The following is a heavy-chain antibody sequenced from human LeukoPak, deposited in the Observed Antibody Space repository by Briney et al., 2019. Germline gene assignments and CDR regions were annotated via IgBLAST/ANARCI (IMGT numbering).Heavy chain of an antibody. CDR3: ARLGDSSSSGIDY. J-gene: IGHJ4*02. Sequence: PSETLSLTCTVSGDSITNYYWNWIRQPAGKGLEWIGRIHTSGTTNHNPSLKSRVTMSVDTSMNQFPLKLSSVTAADTAVYYCARLGDSSSSGIDYWGQGTLVTVSS. CDR2: IHTSGTT. CDR1: GDSITNYY. V-gene: IGHV4-4*07. D-gene: IGHD6-6*01.